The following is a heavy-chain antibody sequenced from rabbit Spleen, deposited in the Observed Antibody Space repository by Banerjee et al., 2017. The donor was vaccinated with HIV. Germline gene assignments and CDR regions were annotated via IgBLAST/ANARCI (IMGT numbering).Heavy chain of an antibody. CDR2: IDTGSSGFT. CDR1: GVSFSGNSY. D-gene: IGHD5-1*01. Sequence: QSLEESGGDLVKPGASLTLTCIASGVSFSGNSYMCWVRQAPGKGLEWIACIDTGSSGFTYFASWAKGRFTISKTSSTTVTLQMTSLTVADTATYFCARAGEGGDGYLNLWGQGTLVTVS. CDR3: ARAGEGGDGYLNL. V-gene: IGHV1S40*01. J-gene: IGHJ4*01.